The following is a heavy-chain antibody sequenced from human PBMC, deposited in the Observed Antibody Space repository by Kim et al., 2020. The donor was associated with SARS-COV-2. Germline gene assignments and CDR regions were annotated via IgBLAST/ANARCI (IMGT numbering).Heavy chain of an antibody. CDR1: GGSISSSSYY. D-gene: IGHD3-3*01. Sequence: SETLSLTCTVSGGSISSSSYYWGWIRQPPGKGLEWIGSIYYSGSTYYNPSLKSRVTISVDTSKNQFSLKLSSVTAADTAVYYCATDDFWSGYKDYWGQGTLVTVSS. CDR3: ATDDFWSGYKDY. CDR2: IYYSGST. V-gene: IGHV4-39*01. J-gene: IGHJ4*02.